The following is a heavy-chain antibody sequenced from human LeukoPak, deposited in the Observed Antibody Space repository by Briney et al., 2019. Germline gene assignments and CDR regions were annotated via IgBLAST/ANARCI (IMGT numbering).Heavy chain of an antibody. J-gene: IGHJ4*02. D-gene: IGHD2-15*01. CDR3: VRERRRYCSGGRCQYYDFDY. CDR1: GFTFSSYW. Sequence: GGSLRLSCAASGFTFSSYWMSWVRQAPGKGLEWVANIKEDGSEKYYVDSVKGRFTISRDNAKNSLYLQMNSLRAEDTAVYYCVRERRRYCSGGRCQYYDFDYWGQGTLVTVSS. CDR2: IKEDGSEK. V-gene: IGHV3-7*01.